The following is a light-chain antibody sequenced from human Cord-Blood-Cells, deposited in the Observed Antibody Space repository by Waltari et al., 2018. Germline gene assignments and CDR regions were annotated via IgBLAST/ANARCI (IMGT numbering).Light chain of an antibody. V-gene: IGLV2-14*01. J-gene: IGLJ1*01. CDR1: SSDVGGYNY. CDR3: SSYTSSRV. CDR2: DVS. Sequence: QSALTQPAPVSGSPGQSITIPCTGTSSDVGGYNYVSWYQQHPPKAPKLMIYDVSKRPSGVSNRFSGSKSGNTASLTISGLQAEDEADYYCSSYTSSRVFGTGTKVTVL.